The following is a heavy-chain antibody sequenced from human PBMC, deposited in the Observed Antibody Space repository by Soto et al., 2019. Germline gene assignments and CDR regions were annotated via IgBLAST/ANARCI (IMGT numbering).Heavy chain of an antibody. CDR3: AKDQWSSGWYYLDY. J-gene: IGHJ4*02. V-gene: IGHV3-30*18. Sequence: QVQLVESGGGVVQPGRSLRLSCAASGFTFSSYGMHWVRQAPGKGLEWVAVISYDGSNKYYADSVKGRFTISRDNSKNTLYLQMNSLGAEDTAVYYCAKDQWSSGWYYLDYWGQGTLVTVSS. D-gene: IGHD6-19*01. CDR1: GFTFSSYG. CDR2: ISYDGSNK.